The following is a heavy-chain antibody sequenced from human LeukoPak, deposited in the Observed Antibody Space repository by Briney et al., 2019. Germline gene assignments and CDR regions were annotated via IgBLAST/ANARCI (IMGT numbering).Heavy chain of an antibody. Sequence: GGSLRLSCAASGFTVHSNYMSWVRQAPGKGLEWVSVIDRSGVTHYADSVKGRFTISRDNSKNVLYLQMNSLRAEDTGMYYCAKDYRAHPLRPNWLDPWGQGTLVTVSS. CDR3: AKDYRAHPLRPNWLDP. D-gene: IGHD1-26*01. V-gene: IGHV3-53*01. J-gene: IGHJ5*02. CDR2: IDRSGVT. CDR1: GFTVHSNY.